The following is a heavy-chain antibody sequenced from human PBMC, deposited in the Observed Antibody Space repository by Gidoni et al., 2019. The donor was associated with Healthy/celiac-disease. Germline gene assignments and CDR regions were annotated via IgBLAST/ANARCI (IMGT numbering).Heavy chain of an antibody. V-gene: IGHV3-30-3*01. CDR3: ASTSETTVTKIGRAPRY. CDR1: GFTFSSYA. J-gene: IGHJ4*02. CDR2: ISYDGSNK. D-gene: IGHD4-17*01. Sequence: QVQLVESGGGVVQPGRSLRLSCAASGFTFSSYAMHWVRQAPGKGLEWVAVISYDGSNKYYADSVKGRFTISRDNSKNTLYLQMNSLRAEDTAVYYCASTSETTVTKIGRAPRYWGQGTLVTVSS.